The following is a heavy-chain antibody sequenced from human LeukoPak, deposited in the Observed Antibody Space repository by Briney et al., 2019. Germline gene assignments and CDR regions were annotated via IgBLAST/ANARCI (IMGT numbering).Heavy chain of an antibody. V-gene: IGHV4-30-2*01. CDR1: GGSISSGGYS. CDR3: ARVEGDYRIDY. J-gene: IGHJ4*02. D-gene: IGHD3-16*01. Sequence: SETLSLTCAVSGGSISSGGYSWSWIRQPPGKGLEWIGYIYHSGSTYYNPSLKSRVTMSVDRSKNQFSLKLSSVTAADTAVYYCARVEGDYRIDYWGQGTLVTVSS. CDR2: IYHSGST.